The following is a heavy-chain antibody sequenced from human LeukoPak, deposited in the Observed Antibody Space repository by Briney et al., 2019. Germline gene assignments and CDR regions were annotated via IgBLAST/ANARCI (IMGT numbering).Heavy chain of an antibody. D-gene: IGHD3-10*01. V-gene: IGHV3-20*04. J-gene: IGHJ3*02. CDR3: ARGRYYYGSGSPYDAFDI. CDR2: INWNGGST. CDR1: GFTFDDYG. Sequence: PGGSLRLSCAASGFTFDDYGMSWVRQAPGEGLEWVSGINWNGGSTGYADSVKGRFTISRDNAKNSLYLQMNSLRAEDTALYYCARGRYYYGSGSPYDAFDIWGQGTMVTVSS.